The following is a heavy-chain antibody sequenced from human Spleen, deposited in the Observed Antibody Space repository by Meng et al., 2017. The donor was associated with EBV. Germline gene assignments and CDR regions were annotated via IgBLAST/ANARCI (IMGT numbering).Heavy chain of an antibody. D-gene: IGHD3-22*01. CDR2: IYYSGTT. Sequence: QVQLQGSGPGLVKPSQTLSLTCAVSGVSISSSGYYWSWIRQPPGKGLEWIGYIYYSGTTYYNPSLKSRVTISVDTSKNHFSLKLNSVTAADTAVYYCARASYFYDTSAFDYWGQGTLVTVSS. CDR3: ARASYFYDTSAFDY. J-gene: IGHJ4*02. V-gene: IGHV4-30-4*01. CDR1: GVSISSSGYY.